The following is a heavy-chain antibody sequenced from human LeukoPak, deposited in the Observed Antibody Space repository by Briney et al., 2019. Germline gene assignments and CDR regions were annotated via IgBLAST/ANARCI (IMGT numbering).Heavy chain of an antibody. J-gene: IGHJ4*02. CDR2: IYSGGDT. Sequence: GGSLRLSCAASGFTFSSYWMHWVRQAPGKGLEWVSVIYSGGDTYYADSVKGRFTISRDNSKNLLYLQMNSLRAEDTAVYYCATGGAARSAGHWGQGTLVTVSS. CDR1: GFTFSSYW. D-gene: IGHD6-6*01. V-gene: IGHV3-53*01. CDR3: ATGGAARSAGH.